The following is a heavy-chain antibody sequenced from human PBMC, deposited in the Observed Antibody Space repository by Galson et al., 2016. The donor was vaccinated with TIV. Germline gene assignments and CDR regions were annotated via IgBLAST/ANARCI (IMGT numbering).Heavy chain of an antibody. CDR3: ARVLGRDWAYGMDV. Sequence: SLRLSCAASGFTVRSDYMSWVRQPPGKGLEWVSVMYTDGRAYYADSAKGRFTISTDNSKNTLYLQMNSLRSEDTAIYYCARVLGRDWAYGMDVWGQGTTVTVSS. D-gene: IGHD2-21*01. CDR1: GFTVRSDY. J-gene: IGHJ6*02. CDR2: MYTDGRA. V-gene: IGHV3-53*05.